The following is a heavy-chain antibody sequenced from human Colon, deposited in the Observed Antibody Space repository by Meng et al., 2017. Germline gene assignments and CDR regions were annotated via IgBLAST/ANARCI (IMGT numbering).Heavy chain of an antibody. J-gene: IGHJ4*02. D-gene: IGHD3-10*01. CDR1: GFTFSNYA. V-gene: IGHV3-7*01. CDR3: ARDLVWFGELLS. CDR2: IKQDGSEK. Sequence: GGSLRLSCAASGFTFSNYAMSWVRQAPGKGLEWVANIKQDGSEKYYVDSVKGRFTISRDNAKNSLYLQMNSLRAEDTAVYYCARDLVWFGELLSWGQGTLVTVSS.